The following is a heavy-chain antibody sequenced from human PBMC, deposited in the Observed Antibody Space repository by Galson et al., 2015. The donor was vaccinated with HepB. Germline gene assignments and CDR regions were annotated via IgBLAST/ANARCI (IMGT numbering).Heavy chain of an antibody. V-gene: IGHV4-39*01. CDR3: ARHEGDGVHYYYYYYMDV. Sequence: WGWIRQPPGKGLEWIGSIYYSGSTYYNPSLKSRVTISVDASKNQFSLKLSSVTAADTAVYYCARHEGDGVHYYYYYYMDVWGKGTTVTVSS. D-gene: IGHD2-21*01. CDR2: IYYSGST. J-gene: IGHJ6*03.